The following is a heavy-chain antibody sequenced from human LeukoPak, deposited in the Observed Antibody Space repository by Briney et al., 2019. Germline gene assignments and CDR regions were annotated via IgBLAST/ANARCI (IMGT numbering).Heavy chain of an antibody. CDR2: IKQDGSEK. V-gene: IGHV3-7*03. J-gene: IGHJ6*03. Sequence: GGSLRLSCAASGFTFSSYWMSWVRQAPGKGLEWVANIKQDGSEKYYVDSVKGRFTISRDNSKTMLYLQMDSLKTKDTAMSYCTTSSPPVSVAGPLNDEYYYYYYMDVWGKGTTVTVSS. D-gene: IGHD6-19*01. CDR1: GFTFSSYW. CDR3: TTSSPPVSVAGPLNDEYYYYYYMDV.